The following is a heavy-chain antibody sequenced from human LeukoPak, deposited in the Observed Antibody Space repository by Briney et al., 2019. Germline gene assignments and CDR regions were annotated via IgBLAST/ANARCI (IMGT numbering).Heavy chain of an antibody. J-gene: IGHJ4*02. Sequence: SETLSLTCAVYGGSFSGYYWSWIRQPPGKGLEWIGEINRSGSTNYNPSLKSRVTISVDTSKNQFSLKLSSVTAADTAVYYCARANDIVATLYYWGQGTLVTVSS. CDR2: INRSGST. CDR3: ARANDIVATLYY. V-gene: IGHV4-34*01. CDR1: GGSFSGYY. D-gene: IGHD5-12*01.